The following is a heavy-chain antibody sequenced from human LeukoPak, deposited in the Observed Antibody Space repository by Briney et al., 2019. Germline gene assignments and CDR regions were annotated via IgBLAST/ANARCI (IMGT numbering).Heavy chain of an antibody. J-gene: IGHJ6*02. Sequence: ASVKVSCKASGYTFTSYDTNWVRQATGQGLEWMGWMNPNSGNTGYAQKFQGRVTMTRNTSISTAYMELSSLRSEDTAVYYCASLDRHSSSWYNYYYGMDVWGQGTTVTVSS. CDR3: ASLDRHSSSWYNYYYGMDV. V-gene: IGHV1-8*01. D-gene: IGHD6-13*01. CDR2: MNPNSGNT. CDR1: GYTFTSYD.